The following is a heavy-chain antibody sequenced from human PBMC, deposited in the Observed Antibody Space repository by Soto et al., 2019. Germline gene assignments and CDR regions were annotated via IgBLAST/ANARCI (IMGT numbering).Heavy chain of an antibody. CDR2: IYSGGST. Sequence: PGGSLRLSCAASGFTVSSNYMSWVRQAPGKGLEWVSVIYSGGSTYYADSVKGRFTISRDNSKNTLYLQMNSLRAEDTAVYYCARSGGTTSLDYYGMDVWGQGTTVTSP. J-gene: IGHJ6*02. V-gene: IGHV3-53*01. CDR3: ARSGGTTSLDYYGMDV. CDR1: GFTVSSNY. D-gene: IGHD1-7*01.